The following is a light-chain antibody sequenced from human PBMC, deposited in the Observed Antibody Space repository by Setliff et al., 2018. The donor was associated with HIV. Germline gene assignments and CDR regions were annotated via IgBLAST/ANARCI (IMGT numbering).Light chain of an antibody. Sequence: SALTQPASVSGSPGQSVTIPCTGISSDVGSYNLVSWYRQYPGKAPKLMIYEVSKRPSGVSNRFSGSKSGNTASLTISGLQAEDEADYYCCSYAGSYVFGTGTKVTVL. CDR1: SSDVGSYNL. CDR2: EVS. V-gene: IGLV2-23*02. J-gene: IGLJ1*01. CDR3: CSYAGSYV.